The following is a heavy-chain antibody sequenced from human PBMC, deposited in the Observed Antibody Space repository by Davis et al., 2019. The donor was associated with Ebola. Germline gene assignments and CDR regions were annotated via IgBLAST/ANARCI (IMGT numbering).Heavy chain of an antibody. CDR1: GLTFSRYG. CDR3: ARERIGSGIGAFDI. V-gene: IGHV3-33*01. J-gene: IGHJ3*02. D-gene: IGHD3-10*01. Sequence: PGRSLRLSCVASGLTFSRYGMHWVRQTPGKGLQWVAFIWFDGRNAHYIDSVKGRFTISRDNSKNTLYLQMNSLRAEDTALYYCARERIGSGIGAFDIWGQGTMVTVSS. CDR2: IWFDGRNA.